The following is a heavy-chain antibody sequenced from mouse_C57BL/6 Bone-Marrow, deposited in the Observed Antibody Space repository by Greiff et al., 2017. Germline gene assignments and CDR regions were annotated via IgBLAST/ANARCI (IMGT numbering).Heavy chain of an antibody. D-gene: IGHD1-1*02. V-gene: IGHV1-61*01. CDR3: ARSPYCGLFAY. Sequence: QVQLQQPGAELVRPGSSVKLSCKASGYTFTSYWMDWVKQRPGQGLEWIGNIYPSDSETHYNQKFKDKATLTVDKSSSTAYMQLSSLTSEDSAVYYCARSPYCGLFAYWGQGTLVTVSA. CDR1: GYTFTSYW. CDR2: IYPSDSET. J-gene: IGHJ3*01.